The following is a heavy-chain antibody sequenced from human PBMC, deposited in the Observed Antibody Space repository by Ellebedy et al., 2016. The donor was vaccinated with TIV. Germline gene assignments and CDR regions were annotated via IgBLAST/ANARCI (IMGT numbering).Heavy chain of an antibody. V-gene: IGHV4-34*01. CDR2: INHGGST. Sequence: ESLKISCDVHGESLTNDYWSWIRQSPGKGLEWIGEINHGGSTNYNPSLKSRLTLSIDTFKNQFSLKLSSVTAADTGTYYCARDHHNTGYSSSWYWFDPWGQGALVTVSS. CDR3: ARDHHNTGYSSSWYWFDP. CDR1: GESLTNDY. D-gene: IGHD6-13*01. J-gene: IGHJ5*02.